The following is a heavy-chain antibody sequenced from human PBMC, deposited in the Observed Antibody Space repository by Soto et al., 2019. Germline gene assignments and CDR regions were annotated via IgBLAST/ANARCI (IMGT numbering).Heavy chain of an antibody. V-gene: IGHV4-59*01. J-gene: IGHJ4*02. Sequence: QVQLQESGPGLVKPSETLSLTCTVSGGSISSYYWSWIRQPPGKGLEWIGYIDYSGSTNYNPSLKSRVTISVDTSKNQFSLKLSSVTAADTAVYYCARAVAGPYYFDYWGQGTLVTVSS. CDR3: ARAVAGPYYFDY. D-gene: IGHD6-19*01. CDR1: GGSISSYY. CDR2: IDYSGST.